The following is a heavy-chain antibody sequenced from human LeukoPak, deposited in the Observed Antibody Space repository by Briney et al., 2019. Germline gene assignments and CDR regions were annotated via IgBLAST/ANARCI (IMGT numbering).Heavy chain of an antibody. D-gene: IGHD2-2*01. CDR1: GRSISSYY. CDR2: IYYSGST. V-gene: IGHV4-59*01. J-gene: IGHJ3*02. Sequence: SETLSLTCTVSGRSISSYYWSWLRQPPAKGLEWLGYIYYSGSTDYKPSLKSRVTISVDTSKNQFSLKVRSVTCADTAVYYCAREDAQEGTNAFDIWGQGTMVTVSS. CDR3: AREDAQEGTNAFDI.